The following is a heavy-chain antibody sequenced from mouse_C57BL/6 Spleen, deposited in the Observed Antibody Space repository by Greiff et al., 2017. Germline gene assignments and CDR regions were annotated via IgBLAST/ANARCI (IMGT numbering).Heavy chain of an antibody. V-gene: IGHV1-22*01. J-gene: IGHJ3*01. CDR1: GYTFTDYN. CDR2: INPNNGGT. Sequence: EVQGVESGPELVKPGASVKMSCKASGYTFTDYNMHWVKQSHGKSLEWIGYINPNNGGTSYNQKFKGKATLTVNKSSSTAYMELRSLTSEDSAVYYCARERSYYYGSKVPFAYWGQGTLVTVSA. CDR3: ARERSYYYGSKVPFAY. D-gene: IGHD1-1*01.